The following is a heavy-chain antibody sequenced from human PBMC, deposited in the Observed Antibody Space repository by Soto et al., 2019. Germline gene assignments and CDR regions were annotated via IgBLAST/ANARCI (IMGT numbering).Heavy chain of an antibody. CDR1: SGSIGTYF. D-gene: IGHD1-26*01. V-gene: IGHV4-59*01. CDR3: ARGRGGTYDAFDI. CDR2: IYYSGTT. J-gene: IGHJ3*02. Sequence: SETLSLTCTVSSGSIGTYFWSWIRQPPGKGLEWIGYIYYSGTTNYNPSLKSRVTIFLDTSKNQFSLRLSSVTAADTAVYYCARGRGGTYDAFDIWGQGTLVTVSS.